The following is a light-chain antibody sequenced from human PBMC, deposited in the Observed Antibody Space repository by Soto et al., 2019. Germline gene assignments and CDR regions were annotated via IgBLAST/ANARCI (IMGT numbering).Light chain of an antibody. CDR1: QSVSSY. CDR3: QQYGSSRT. V-gene: IGKV3-20*01. J-gene: IGKJ1*01. CDR2: GAF. Sequence: EIVLTQSPATLSLSPGERATLSCRASQSVSSYLAWYQQKPGQAPRLLIYGAFSRATGIPDRFSGSGSGTDFTLTISRLEPEDFAVYFCQQYGSSRTFGQGTKVDIK.